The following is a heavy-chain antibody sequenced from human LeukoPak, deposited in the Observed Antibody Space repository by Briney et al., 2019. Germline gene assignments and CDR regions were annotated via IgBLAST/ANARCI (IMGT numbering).Heavy chain of an antibody. V-gene: IGHV3-48*03. CDR2: ISSSGSTI. Sequence: PGGSLRLSCAASGFTFSSYEMNWVRQAPGKGLEWVSYISSSGSTIYYADSVKGRFTISRDNAKNSLYLQMNSLRAEDTAVYYCARELKIKGFTYPYYYMDVWGKGTTVTVSS. J-gene: IGHJ6*03. CDR1: GFTFSSYE. CDR3: ARELKIKGFTYPYYYMDV. D-gene: IGHD3-16*01.